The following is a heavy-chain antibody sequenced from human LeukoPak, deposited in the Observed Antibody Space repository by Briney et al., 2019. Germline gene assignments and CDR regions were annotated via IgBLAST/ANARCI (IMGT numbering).Heavy chain of an antibody. V-gene: IGHV3-23*01. CDR2: ISGSGGST. Sequence: PGGSLRLSCAASGFTVSSNYMSWVRQAPGKGLEWVSAISGSGGSTYYADSVKGRFTISRDNSKNTLYLQMNSLRAEDTAVYYCAKADEDIVATISIVFDYWGQGTLVTVSS. CDR3: AKADEDIVATISIVFDY. D-gene: IGHD5-12*01. CDR1: GFTVSSNY. J-gene: IGHJ4*02.